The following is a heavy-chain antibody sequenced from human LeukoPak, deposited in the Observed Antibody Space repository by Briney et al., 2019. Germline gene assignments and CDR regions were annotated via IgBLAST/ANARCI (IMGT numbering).Heavy chain of an antibody. CDR2: IYYSGST. J-gene: IGHJ5*02. V-gene: IGHV4-59*08. CDR3: ARRVAVGNYFDP. D-gene: IGHD4-11*01. Sequence: SETLSLTCAFSGGSISTDYWSWVRQPPGKGLQWIGDIYYSGSTNYNPSLKSRVTISLNTAKNQFSLRLRSVTAADTAVYYCARRVAVGNYFDPWGQGTLVTVSS. CDR1: GGSISTDY.